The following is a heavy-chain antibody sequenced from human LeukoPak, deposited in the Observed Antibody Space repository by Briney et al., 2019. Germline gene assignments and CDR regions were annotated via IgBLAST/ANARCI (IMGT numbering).Heavy chain of an antibody. CDR1: GLTSRNYV. J-gene: IGHJ4*02. CDR2: ISPSGDST. CDR3: ARDHRMVRGVIITWPPDY. Sequence: GGSLRLSCVVSGLTSRNYVMTWVRQAPGKGLESVSVISPSGDSTYYTDSVKGRFTISRDNSKNTLYLEMNSLRAEDTAVYYCARDHRMVRGVIITWPPDYWGQGTLVTVSS. V-gene: IGHV3-23*01. D-gene: IGHD3-10*01.